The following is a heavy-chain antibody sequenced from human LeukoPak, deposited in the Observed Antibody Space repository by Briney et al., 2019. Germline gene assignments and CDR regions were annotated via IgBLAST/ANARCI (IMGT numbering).Heavy chain of an antibody. CDR2: IDPSDSKI. CDR3: AAGTDH. V-gene: IGHV5-10-1*01. D-gene: IGHD6-13*01. CDR1: GDYFTSYW. Sequence: GESRKISCKGSGDYFTSYWISWVRQMPGKGLEWMGRIDPSDSKINYSPSFQGHVTISADKSISTAYLQWSSLKASDTAMYYCAAGTDHWGQGTLVTVSS. J-gene: IGHJ4*02.